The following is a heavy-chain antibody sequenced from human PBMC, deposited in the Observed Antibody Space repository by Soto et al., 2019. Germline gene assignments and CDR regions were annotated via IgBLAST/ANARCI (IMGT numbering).Heavy chain of an antibody. Sequence: SETLSLTCAVYGGSFSGYYWSWIRQPPGKGLEWIGEINHSGSTNYNPSLKSRVTISVDTSKNQFSLKLSSVTAADTAVYYCGRGATYYYGSGSPALGNWFDPWGQGTLVTVSS. CDR1: GGSFSGYY. D-gene: IGHD3-10*01. J-gene: IGHJ5*02. V-gene: IGHV4-34*01. CDR3: GRGATYYYGSGSPALGNWFDP. CDR2: INHSGST.